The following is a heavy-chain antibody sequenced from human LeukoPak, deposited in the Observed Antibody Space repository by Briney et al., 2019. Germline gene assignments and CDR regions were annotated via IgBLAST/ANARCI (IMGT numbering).Heavy chain of an antibody. Sequence: GGSLRLSCAASGFTFSTYGMHWVRQAPGKGLEWVAFIWNDGSNKYYAESVKGRFTISRDNSKNTLYLQTNSLRAEDTAVYYCARDHEDAFDIWGQGTMVTVSS. CDR2: IWNDGSNK. CDR1: GFTFSTYG. CDR3: ARDHEDAFDI. V-gene: IGHV3-33*01. J-gene: IGHJ3*02.